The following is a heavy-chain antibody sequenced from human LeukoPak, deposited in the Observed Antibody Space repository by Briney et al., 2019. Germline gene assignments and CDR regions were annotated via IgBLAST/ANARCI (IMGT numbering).Heavy chain of an antibody. CDR2: FDPEDGET. CDR1: GYTFTSYD. V-gene: IGHV1-24*01. Sequence: ASVKVSCKASGYTFTSYDINWVRQATGQGLEWMGGFDPEDGETIYAQKFQGRVTMTEDTSTDTAYMELSSLRSEDTAVYYCATDYAPTSSGFRDAFDIWGQGTIVTVSS. CDR3: ATDYAPTSSGFRDAFDI. D-gene: IGHD6-19*01. J-gene: IGHJ3*02.